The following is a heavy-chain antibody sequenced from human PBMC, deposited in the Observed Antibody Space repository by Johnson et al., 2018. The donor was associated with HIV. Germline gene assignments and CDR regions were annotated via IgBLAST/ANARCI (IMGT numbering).Heavy chain of an antibody. CDR2: IFTVGDV. D-gene: IGHD5-12*01. J-gene: IGHJ3*02. Sequence: VQLVESGGGLAQPGGSLRLSCAASGITVSSNYMSWVRQAPGKGLEWVSVIFTVGDVYYADSVKGRFTISRDNSKNFLYLQMNSLRPEDTAVYYCASLYSGYDNDAFDIWGQGTMVTVSS. CDR3: ASLYSGYDNDAFDI. CDR1: GITVSSNY. V-gene: IGHV3-66*02.